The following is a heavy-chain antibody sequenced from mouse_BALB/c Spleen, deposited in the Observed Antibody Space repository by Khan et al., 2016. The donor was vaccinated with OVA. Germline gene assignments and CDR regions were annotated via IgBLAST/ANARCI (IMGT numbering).Heavy chain of an antibody. Sequence: VKLMESGPGLVQPSQSLSITCTVSGFSLTNYGVHWVRQSPGKGLEWLGLIWSGGSTDYNAAFISRLSISKDHSKHQVFFKMNSLQANDTAIYYWARNYDYDEGLTYWGQGTLVTVSA. D-gene: IGHD2-4*01. CDR2: IWSGGST. J-gene: IGHJ3*01. CDR1: GFSLTNYG. V-gene: IGHV2-2*02. CDR3: ARNYDYDEGLTY.